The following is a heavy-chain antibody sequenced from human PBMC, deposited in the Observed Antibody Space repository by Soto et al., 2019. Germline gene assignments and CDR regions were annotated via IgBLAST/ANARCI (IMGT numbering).Heavy chain of an antibody. CDR1: GGSTSNYY. V-gene: IGHV4-59*01. D-gene: IGHD6-13*01. CDR2: IYYSGST. J-gene: IGHJ5*02. Sequence: LSLTCTVSGGSTSNYYWNWIRQPPGKGLEWIGYIYYSGSTNYNPSLKSRVTISIDTSKNQFSLKLSSVTAADTAVYYCAREPPAAGENWFDPWGQGTLVTVSS. CDR3: AREPPAAGENWFDP.